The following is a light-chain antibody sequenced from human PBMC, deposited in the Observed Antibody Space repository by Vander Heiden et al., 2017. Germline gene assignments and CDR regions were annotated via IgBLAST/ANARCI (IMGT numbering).Light chain of an antibody. CDR2: QDS. CDR3: QAWDSSTVV. J-gene: IGLJ2*01. V-gene: IGLV3-1*01. CDR1: TLGDKY. Sequence: SYELTQPPSVSVSPGQTASITCSGDTLGDKYACWYQQKPGQSPVLVIYQDSKRPSGIPERFSGSNSGNTATLTISGTQAMDEADYDCQAWDSSTVVFGGGTKLTVL.